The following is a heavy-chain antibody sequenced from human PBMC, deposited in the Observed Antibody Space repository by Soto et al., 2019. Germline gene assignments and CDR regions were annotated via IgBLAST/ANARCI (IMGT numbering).Heavy chain of an antibody. J-gene: IGHJ4*02. CDR3: ARLDDILTGYYIGPPDY. V-gene: IGHV5-51*01. CDR1: GYSFTSYW. D-gene: IGHD3-9*01. CDR2: IYPGDSDT. Sequence: GESLKISCNGSGYSFTSYWIGWVRQMPGKGLEWMGIIYPGDSDTRYSPSFQGQVTISADKSISTAYLQWSSLKASDTAMYYCARLDDILTGYYIGPPDYWGQGTLVTVSS.